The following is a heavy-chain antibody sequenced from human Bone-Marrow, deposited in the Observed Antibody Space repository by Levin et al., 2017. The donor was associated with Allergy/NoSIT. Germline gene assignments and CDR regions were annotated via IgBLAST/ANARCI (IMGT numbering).Heavy chain of an antibody. V-gene: IGHV4-4*02. CDR1: GASISNSNW. CDR3: AKFSPRSPQLLYGVWDY. CDR2: IHHSETT. J-gene: IGHJ4*01. D-gene: IGHD1-26*01. Sequence: SETLSLTCAVSGASISNSNWWSWFRQSPGKGLEWIGEIHHSETTNNNPSLESRVTISIDKSKNHLSLRLTSVTAADTAVYFCAKFSPRSPQLLYGVWDYWGHGILVIVSS.